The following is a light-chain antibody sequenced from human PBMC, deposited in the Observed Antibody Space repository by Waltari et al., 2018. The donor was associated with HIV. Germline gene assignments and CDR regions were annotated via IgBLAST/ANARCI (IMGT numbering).Light chain of an antibody. J-gene: IGKJ4*01. CDR2: GTS. V-gene: IGKV3-20*01. Sequence: EIVLTQSPGTLSLTSVERATLSCRASQSVGSTYLAWYQQKPGQAPRFLMYGTSSRATGTPDRFSGSGSGTDFTLTISRLEPEDGAVYYCQQYGSSPLTFGGGTKVEIK. CDR1: QSVGSTY. CDR3: QQYGSSPLT.